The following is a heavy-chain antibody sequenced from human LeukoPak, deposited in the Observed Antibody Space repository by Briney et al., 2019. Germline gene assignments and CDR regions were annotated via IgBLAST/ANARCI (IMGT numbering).Heavy chain of an antibody. D-gene: IGHD2-2*01. CDR1: GVSISSYC. J-gene: IGHJ4*02. CDR2: IYYSGST. CDR3: ARHEVRGLYFDY. Sequence: SETLSLTCTVSGVSISSYCWSWIRQPPGKGLEWIGYIYYSGSTNYNPSLKSRVTISVDTSKNQFSLKLSSVTAADTAVYYCARHEVRGLYFDYWGQGTLVTVAS. V-gene: IGHV4-59*08.